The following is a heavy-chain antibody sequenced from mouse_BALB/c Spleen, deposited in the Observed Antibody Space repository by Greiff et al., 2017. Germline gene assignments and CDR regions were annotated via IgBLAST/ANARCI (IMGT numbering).Heavy chain of an antibody. Sequence: VQLHQSGAELVRPGASVKMSCKASGYTFTSYTMHWVNQRPGQGLEWIGYITPSSGYTNYIQKFKDKATLTADKSSSTAYMQLSSLTSEDSAVYYCAREVFADWGQGTLVTVSA. CDR3: AREVFAD. CDR2: ITPSSGYT. J-gene: IGHJ3*01. V-gene: IGHV1-4*01. CDR1: GYTFTSYT.